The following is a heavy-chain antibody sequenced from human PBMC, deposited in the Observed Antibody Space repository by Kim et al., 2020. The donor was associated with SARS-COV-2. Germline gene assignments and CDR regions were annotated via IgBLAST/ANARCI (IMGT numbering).Heavy chain of an antibody. CDR2: INAGNGNT. CDR3: ARPLYGDYARDNWFDP. V-gene: IGHV1-3*01. J-gene: IGHJ5*02. D-gene: IGHD4-17*01. Sequence: ASVKVSCKASGYTFTSYAMHWVRQAPGQRLEWMGWINAGNGNTKYSQKFQGRVTITRDTSASTAYMELSSLRSEDTAVYYCARPLYGDYARDNWFDPWGQGTLVTVSS. CDR1: GYTFTSYA.